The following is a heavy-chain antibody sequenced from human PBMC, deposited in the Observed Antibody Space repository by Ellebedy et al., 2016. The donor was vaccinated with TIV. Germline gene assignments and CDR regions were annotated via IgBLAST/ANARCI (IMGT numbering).Heavy chain of an antibody. CDR2: IYYSGST. CDR1: GGSISSYY. V-gene: IGHV4-59*01. Sequence: GSLRLSXTVSGGSISSYYWSWIRQPPGKGLEWIGYIYYSGSTNYNPSLKSRVTISVDTSKNQFSLKLSSVTAADTAVYYCASHGQLYYYDSSGPFDYWGQGTLVTVSS. D-gene: IGHD3-22*01. J-gene: IGHJ4*02. CDR3: ASHGQLYYYDSSGPFDY.